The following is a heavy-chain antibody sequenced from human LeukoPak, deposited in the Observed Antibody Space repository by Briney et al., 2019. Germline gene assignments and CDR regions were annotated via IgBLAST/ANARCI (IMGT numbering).Heavy chain of an antibody. D-gene: IGHD2-15*01. J-gene: IGHJ6*03. V-gene: IGHV4-59*01. Sequence: SETLSLTCTVSGGSISSYYWSWIRQPPGKGLEWIGYIYYSGSTNYNPSLKSRVTISVDTSKNQFSLKLSSVTAADTALHYCASTLCSGDNCYFDYYYYMDVWGKGTTVTISS. CDR1: GGSISSYY. CDR2: IYYSGST. CDR3: ASTLCSGDNCYFDYYYYMDV.